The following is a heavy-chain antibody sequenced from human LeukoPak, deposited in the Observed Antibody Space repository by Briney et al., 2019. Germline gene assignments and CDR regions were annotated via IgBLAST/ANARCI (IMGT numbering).Heavy chain of an antibody. CDR1: GFTFSSYS. CDR3: ARLPLYSSGWYFYYYYMDV. J-gene: IGHJ6*03. V-gene: IGHV3-21*01. Sequence: GGSLRLSCAASGFTFSSYSMNWVRQAPGKELEWVSSISSSSSYIYYADSVKGRFTISRDNAKNSLYLQMNSLRAEDTAVYYCARLPLYSSGWYFYYYYMDVWGKGTTVTVSS. CDR2: ISSSSSYI. D-gene: IGHD6-19*01.